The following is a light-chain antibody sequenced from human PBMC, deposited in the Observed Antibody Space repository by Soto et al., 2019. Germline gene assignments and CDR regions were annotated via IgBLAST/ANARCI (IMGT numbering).Light chain of an antibody. Sequence: QSVLTQPPSVSGATGQRVTISCTGRSSNIGAGYDVHWYQQLPGTAPKLLIYGNSNQPSGVPDRFSGSKSGTSASLAITGLQAEDEADYYCQAYDSSLSGWVFGGGTKLTVL. CDR1: SSNIGAGYD. V-gene: IGLV1-40*01. CDR2: GNS. CDR3: QAYDSSLSGWV. J-gene: IGLJ3*02.